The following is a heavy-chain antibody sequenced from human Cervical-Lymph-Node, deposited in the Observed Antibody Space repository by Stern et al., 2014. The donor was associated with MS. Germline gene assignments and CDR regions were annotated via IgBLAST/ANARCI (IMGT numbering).Heavy chain of an antibody. J-gene: IGHJ4*02. CDR1: GFIFSDYT. CDR2: ISRDSSNI. Sequence: EVQLVESGGGLVKPGGSLRLSCAASGFIFSDYTMTWVRQAPGKGLEWVSSISRDSSNIYYADTVRGRFTISRVNAKKSLYLQMNSLRAEDTAVYYCARRAAAKGLDYWGQGTLVAVSS. D-gene: IGHD2-2*01. V-gene: IGHV3-21*01. CDR3: ARRAAAKGLDY.